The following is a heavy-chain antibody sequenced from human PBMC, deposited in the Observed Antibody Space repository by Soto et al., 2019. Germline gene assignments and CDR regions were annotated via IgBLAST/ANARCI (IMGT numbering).Heavy chain of an antibody. CDR2: IYYSGST. J-gene: IGHJ5*02. CDR1: GGSVSSGSYY. V-gene: IGHV4-61*01. Sequence: PSETLSLTCTVSGGSVSSGSYYWSWIRQPPGKGLEWIGYIYYSGSTNYNPSLKSRVTISVDTSKNQFSLKLSSVTAADTAVYYCARETPYDFWSGYPYNWFDPWGQGTLVTVSS. D-gene: IGHD3-3*01. CDR3: ARETPYDFWSGYPYNWFDP.